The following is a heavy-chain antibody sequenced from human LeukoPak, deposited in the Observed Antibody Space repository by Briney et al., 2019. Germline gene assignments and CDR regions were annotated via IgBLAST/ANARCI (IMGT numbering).Heavy chain of an antibody. CDR3: ARGVSIPTTPKFDY. CDR2: IYNSGST. V-gene: IGHV4-4*09. J-gene: IGHJ4*02. Sequence: SETLSLTCTVSGGSMSSYYWSWIRQPPGKGLEWIGYIYNSGSTYYRPSLKSRLTISADTSKNQFSLKLSSVTAADTAVYYCARGVSIPTTPKFDYWGQGTLVTVSS. D-gene: IGHD2-15*01. CDR1: GGSMSSYY.